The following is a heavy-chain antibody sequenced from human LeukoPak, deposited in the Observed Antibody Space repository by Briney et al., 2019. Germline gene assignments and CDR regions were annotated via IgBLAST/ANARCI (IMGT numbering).Heavy chain of an antibody. CDR2: IYHNGRT. D-gene: IGHD4-23*01. J-gene: IGHJ4*02. CDR1: GGSISSYY. Sequence: SETLSLTCTVSGGSISSYYLSWIRQPPGKGLEWIGYIYHNGRTNYNPSLKSRVTISVDTSENQFSLKLSSVTAADTAVYYCASFSDYGGNFFDYWGQGTLVTVSS. V-gene: IGHV4-59*08. CDR3: ASFSDYGGNFFDY.